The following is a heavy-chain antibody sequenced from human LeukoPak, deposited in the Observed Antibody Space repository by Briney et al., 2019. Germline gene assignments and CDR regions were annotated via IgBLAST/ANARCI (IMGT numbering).Heavy chain of an antibody. D-gene: IGHD3-10*01. CDR2: ISYDGSDP. CDR3: GSPDGSPWFDP. V-gene: IGHV3-30*03. CDR1: GFIFSTYA. J-gene: IGHJ5*02. Sequence: PGKSLRVSCAASGFIFSTYAMHWARQAPGKGLEWVAIISYDGSDPYYADSVKGRFTISRDDSNNTLYLQMDSLRPEDTAVYYCGSPDGSPWFDPWGQGTLVTVSS.